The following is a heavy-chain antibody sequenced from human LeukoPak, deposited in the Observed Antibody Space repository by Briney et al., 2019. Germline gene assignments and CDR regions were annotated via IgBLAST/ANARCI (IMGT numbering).Heavy chain of an antibody. CDR2: IYYSGST. Sequence: SETLSLTCTVSGGSISSSSYYWGWIRQPPGKGLEWIGSIYYSGSTYYNPSLKSRVTISVDTSKNQFSLKLSSVTAADTAVYYCARPNLGYCSGGSCYRYNWFDPRGQGTLVTVSS. CDR1: GGSISSSSYY. J-gene: IGHJ5*02. CDR3: ARPNLGYCSGGSCYRYNWFDP. D-gene: IGHD2-15*01. V-gene: IGHV4-39*01.